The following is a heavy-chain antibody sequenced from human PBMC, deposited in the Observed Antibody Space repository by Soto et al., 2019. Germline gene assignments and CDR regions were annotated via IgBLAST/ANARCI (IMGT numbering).Heavy chain of an antibody. CDR2: TYYRSKWYN. Sequence: PSQTLSHTCAISGDSVSSNSAAWNWIRQSPSRVLEWLGRTYYRSKWYNDYAVSVKSRITINPDTSKNQFSLQLNSVTPEDTAVYYCARDPGTIAVAGTFDYWGQGTLVTVSS. CDR3: ARDPGTIAVAGTFDY. V-gene: IGHV6-1*01. D-gene: IGHD6-19*01. J-gene: IGHJ4*02. CDR1: GDSVSSNSAA.